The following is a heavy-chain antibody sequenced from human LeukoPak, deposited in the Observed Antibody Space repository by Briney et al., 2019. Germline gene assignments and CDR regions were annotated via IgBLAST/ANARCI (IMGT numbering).Heavy chain of an antibody. J-gene: IGHJ4*02. CDR2: ISYDGSNK. D-gene: IGHD2-2*01. CDR1: GFTFSSYG. Sequence: GRSLRLSCAVSGFTFSSYGMHWVRQAPGKGLEWVAVISYDGSNKYYADSVKGRFTISRDNSKNTLYLQMNSLRAEDTAVYYCAKVAYIVVVPAAHIDYWGQGTLVTVSS. CDR3: AKVAYIVVVPAAHIDY. V-gene: IGHV3-30*18.